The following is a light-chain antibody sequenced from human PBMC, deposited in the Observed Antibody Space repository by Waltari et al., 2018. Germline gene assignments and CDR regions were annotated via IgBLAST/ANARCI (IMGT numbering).Light chain of an antibody. CDR2: AAS. Sequence: DIQMTQSPSSLSASVGARVTITCRASQSISSYLNWYQQKPGKAPKLLIYAASSLQSGVPSRFSGSRSGTDFTLTISSLQPEDFATYYCQQSYSTPLTFGGGTKVGIK. V-gene: IGKV1-39*01. CDR1: QSISSY. J-gene: IGKJ4*01. CDR3: QQSYSTPLT.